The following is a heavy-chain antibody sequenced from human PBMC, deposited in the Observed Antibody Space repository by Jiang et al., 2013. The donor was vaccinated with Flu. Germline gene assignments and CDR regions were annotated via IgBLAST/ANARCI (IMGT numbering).Heavy chain of an antibody. CDR2: IYPGDSDT. J-gene: IGHJ5*02. CDR3: ARGDCSGGSCSTRWFDP. CDR1: GYSFTTHW. Sequence: GAEVKKPGESLKISCKASGYSFTTHWIAWVRQTPGKGLECMGIIYPGDSDTKYSPSFEGQVTISADNSINTAYLQWNSLKTSDTAMYYCARGDCSGGSCSTRWFDPWGQGTLVTVSS. D-gene: IGHD2-15*01. V-gene: IGHV5-51*01.